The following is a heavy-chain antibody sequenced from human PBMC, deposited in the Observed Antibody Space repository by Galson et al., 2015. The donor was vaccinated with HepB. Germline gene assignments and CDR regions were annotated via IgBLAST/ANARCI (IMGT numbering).Heavy chain of an antibody. Sequence: SLRLSCAASGFTFSTNPMNWVRQAPGKGLEWVSSISSSSSYIYYADSVKGRFAISRDNAKNSLYLQMNSLRAEDTAVYYCARDYYDSSGYYYFSENWGQGTLVTVSS. CDR1: GFTFSTNP. CDR3: ARDYYDSSGYYYFSEN. V-gene: IGHV3-21*01. D-gene: IGHD3-22*01. CDR2: ISSSSSYI. J-gene: IGHJ4*02.